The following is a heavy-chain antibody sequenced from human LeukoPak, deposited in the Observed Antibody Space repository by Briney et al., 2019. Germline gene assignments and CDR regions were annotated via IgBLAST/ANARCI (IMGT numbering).Heavy chain of an antibody. D-gene: IGHD4-17*01. CDR1: GGTFSSYA. CDR3: ARDSASTVTTDDY. Sequence: ASVKVSCKASGGTFSSYAISWVRQAPGQGLEWMGRIIPILGIANYAQKFQGRVTITADKSTSTAYMELSSLRSEDTAVYYCARDSASTVTTDDYWGQGTLVTVSS. J-gene: IGHJ4*02. V-gene: IGHV1-69*04. CDR2: IIPILGIA.